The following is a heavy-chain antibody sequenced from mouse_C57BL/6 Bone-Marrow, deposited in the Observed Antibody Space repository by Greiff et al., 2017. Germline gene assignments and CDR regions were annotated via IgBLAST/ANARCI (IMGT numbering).Heavy chain of an antibody. V-gene: IGHV14-3*01. J-gene: IGHJ2*01. Sequence: VQLQQSVAELVRPGASVKLSCTASGFTIKNTSMHWVKQRPEQGLEWIGRIDPANGNTKYAPKFQGKATITADKSSNTAYLQLSSLTSEDTTIYYCASDDWGQGTTLTVSS. CDR2: IDPANGNT. CDR1: GFTIKNTS. CDR3: ASDD.